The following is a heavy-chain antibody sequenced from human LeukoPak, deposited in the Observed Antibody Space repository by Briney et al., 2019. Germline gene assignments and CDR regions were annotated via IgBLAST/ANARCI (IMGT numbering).Heavy chain of an antibody. CDR2: IDPYSGGT. CDR1: GDTFSGFY. CDR3: ARDSAGHEPPFDS. Sequence: SVKVSCKAPGDTFSGFYMHWVRQAPGQGLEWMGWIDPYSGGTSYPQKFQGRVSMTRDTSISTVYMELSRLTSADTAVYYCARDSAGHEPPFDSWGQGTLVSVSS. V-gene: IGHV1-2*02. J-gene: IGHJ4*02. D-gene: IGHD1-14*01.